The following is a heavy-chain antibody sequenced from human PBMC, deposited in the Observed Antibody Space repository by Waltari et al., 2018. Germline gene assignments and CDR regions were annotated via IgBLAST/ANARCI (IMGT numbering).Heavy chain of an antibody. CDR2: IYYSGST. J-gene: IGHJ6*03. Sequence: QVQLQESGPGLVKPSETLSLTCTVSGGSISSHYWSWIRQPPGKGLEWIGYIYYSGSTNYNPSLKSRVTISVDTSKNQFSLKLSSVTAAGTAVYYCARGNFPDYYYYYMDVWGKGTTVTVSS. D-gene: IGHD4-4*01. CDR3: ARGNFPDYYYYYMDV. V-gene: IGHV4-59*11. CDR1: GGSISSHY.